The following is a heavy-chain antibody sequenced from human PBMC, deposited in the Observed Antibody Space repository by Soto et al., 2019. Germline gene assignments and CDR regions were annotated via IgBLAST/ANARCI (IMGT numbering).Heavy chain of an antibody. V-gene: IGHV4-39*01. Sequence: QLQLQESGPGLVKSSETLSLTCTVSGGSVSSSSYFWGWIRQPPGKGLEWIGSIYYSGSTYYNPSLKSRVTISVDTSKNQFSLRLNSVTAADTAVYYCARHVSNSIIRYFDYWGQGSLVTVSS. CDR3: ARHVSNSIIRYFDY. CDR1: GGSVSSSSYF. D-gene: IGHD6-6*01. CDR2: IYYSGST. J-gene: IGHJ4*02.